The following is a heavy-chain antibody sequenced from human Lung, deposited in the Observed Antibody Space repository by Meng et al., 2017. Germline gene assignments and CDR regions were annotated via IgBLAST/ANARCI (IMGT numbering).Heavy chain of an antibody. CDR3: ARGPTTMAHDFDY. V-gene: IGHV4-34*01. J-gene: IGHJ4*02. CDR2: INHSGST. Sequence: QHGGSGLLKPSGTLSPPCVVSGGAFSNYYLSWIRQPPGKGLEWIGEINHSGSTNYNPSLESRATISVDTSQNNLSLKLSSVTAADSAVYYCARGPTTMAHDFDYWGQGTLVTVSS. CDR1: GGAFSNYY. D-gene: IGHD4-11*01.